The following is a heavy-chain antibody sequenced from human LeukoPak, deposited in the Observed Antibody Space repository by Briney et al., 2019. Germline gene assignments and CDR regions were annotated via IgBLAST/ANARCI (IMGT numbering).Heavy chain of an antibody. CDR1: GYSISSGYY. CDR2: IHHSGST. V-gene: IGHV4-38-2*02. Sequence: SETLSLTCTVSGYSISSGYYWGWIRQPPGKGLEWIGSIHHSGSTNYNPSLKSRVTISLDTSKNQFSLKLSSVTAADTAVFYCATYSTSSGCFDYWGQGTLVTVSS. J-gene: IGHJ4*02. CDR3: ATYSTSSGCFDY. D-gene: IGHD6-6*01.